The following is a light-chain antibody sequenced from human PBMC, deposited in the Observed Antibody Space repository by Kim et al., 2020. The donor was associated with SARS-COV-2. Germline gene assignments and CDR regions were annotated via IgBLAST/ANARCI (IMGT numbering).Light chain of an antibody. Sequence: ATINCKSSQSALYSSNNKNYLAWYQQKPGQPPKLLIYWASTRESGVPDRFSGSGSGTDFTLTISSLQAEDVAVYYCQQYYSTPQTFGQGTKVDIK. CDR1: QSALYSSNNKNY. J-gene: IGKJ1*01. CDR3: QQYYSTPQT. V-gene: IGKV4-1*01. CDR2: WAS.